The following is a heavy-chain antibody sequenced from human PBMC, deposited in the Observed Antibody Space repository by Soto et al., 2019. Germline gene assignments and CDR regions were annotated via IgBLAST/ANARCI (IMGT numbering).Heavy chain of an antibody. Sequence: GASVKVSCKVSGYRLTDLSMHWVRQAPGKGLEWMGGFDLDEGETIYAQKFQGRVTMTEDTSTDTAYMEVRSLGSEDTAVYFCATVGTKKGVSETFDGWGQGTRVTVST. V-gene: IGHV1-24*01. J-gene: IGHJ4*02. CDR2: FDLDEGET. CDR3: ATVGTKKGVSETFDG. CDR1: GYRLTDLS. D-gene: IGHD1-1*01.